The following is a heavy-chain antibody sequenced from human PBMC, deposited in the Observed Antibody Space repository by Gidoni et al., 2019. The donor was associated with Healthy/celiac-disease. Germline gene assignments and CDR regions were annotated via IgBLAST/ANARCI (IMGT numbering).Heavy chain of an antibody. J-gene: IGHJ4*02. Sequence: EVQLLESGGGLVQPGGSLRLSCAAPGFPFRSSAMSWVRQAPGKGLEGVSAISGSGGSTYYADSVKGRFTISRDNSKNTLYLQMNSLRAEDTAVYYCAKGVVVVAATPPYFDYWGQGTLVTVSS. V-gene: IGHV3-23*01. CDR2: ISGSGGST. CDR3: AKGVVVVAATPPYFDY. D-gene: IGHD2-15*01. CDR1: GFPFRSSA.